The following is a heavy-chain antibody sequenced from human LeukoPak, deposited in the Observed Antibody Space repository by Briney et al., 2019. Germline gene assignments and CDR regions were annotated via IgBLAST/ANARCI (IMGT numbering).Heavy chain of an antibody. J-gene: IGHJ3*02. V-gene: IGHV1-18*01. CDR3: ARGIPPGDAFDI. CDR1: GYTFTTYG. D-gene: IGHD2-2*02. Sequence: ASVTVSCKASGYTFTTYGINRLRQAPGQGLAWMGWISTYNSNTHYAQKLQGRVTMTTDASTSTAYMELRSLRSDDTAVYYCARGIPPGDAFDIWGQGTMVTVSS. CDR2: ISTYNSNT.